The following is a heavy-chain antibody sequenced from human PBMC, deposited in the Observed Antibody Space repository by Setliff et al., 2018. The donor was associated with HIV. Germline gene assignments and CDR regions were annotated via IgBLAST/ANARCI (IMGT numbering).Heavy chain of an antibody. CDR2: ISTGGAT. CDR1: GGSISSGSYY. V-gene: IGHV4-61*09. J-gene: IGHJ4*02. CDR3: ARGGDLFEVVPAAISL. Sequence: PSETLSLTCTVSGGSISSGSYYWNWIRQPAGKGLEWVGQISTGGATDYNSSLKSRVTISLDKSKNQFSLRLNSVTAADTAVYYCARGGDLFEVVPAAISLWGQGTLVTVSS. D-gene: IGHD2-2*01.